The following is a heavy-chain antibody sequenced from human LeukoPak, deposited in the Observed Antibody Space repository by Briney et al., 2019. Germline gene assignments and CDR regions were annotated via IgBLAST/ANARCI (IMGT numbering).Heavy chain of an antibody. CDR2: IYYSGST. J-gene: IGHJ5*02. CDR3: ANVHVDTAMVTWWFDP. CDR1: GGSISSYY. D-gene: IGHD5-18*01. V-gene: IGHV4-59*01. Sequence: PSETLSLTCTVSGGSISSYYWSWIRQPPGKGLEWIGYIYYSGSTNYNPSLKSRVTISVDTSKNQFSLKLSSVTAADTAVYYCANVHVDTAMVTWWFDPWGQGTLVTVSS.